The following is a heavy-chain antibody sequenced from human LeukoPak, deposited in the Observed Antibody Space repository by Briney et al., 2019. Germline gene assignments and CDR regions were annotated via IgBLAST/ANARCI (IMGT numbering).Heavy chain of an antibody. CDR3: ARERPTMIEVY. J-gene: IGHJ4*02. CDR2: IKQDGSEK. CDR1: GFTFSSYW. V-gene: IGHV3-7*01. D-gene: IGHD3-22*01. Sequence: PAGGSLRLSCAASGFTFSSYWMSWVRQAPGKGLEWVANIKQDGSEKYYVDSVKGRFTISRDNAKNSLYLQMNSLRAGDTAVYYCARERPTMIEVYWGQGTLVTVSS.